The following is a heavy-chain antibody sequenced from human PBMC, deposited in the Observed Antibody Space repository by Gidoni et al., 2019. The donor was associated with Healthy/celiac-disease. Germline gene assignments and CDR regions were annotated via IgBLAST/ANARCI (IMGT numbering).Heavy chain of an antibody. D-gene: IGHD4-17*01. Sequence: QVQLQQWGAGLLKPSETLSLTCAVYGGSFSGYYWSWIRQPPGKGLEWIGEINHSGSTNYNPSLKSRVTISVDTSKNQFSLELSSVTAADTAVYYCARGSPSTVTTWSWFDPWGQGTLVTVSS. CDR1: GGSFSGYY. CDR2: INHSGST. CDR3: ARGSPSTVTTWSWFDP. V-gene: IGHV4-34*01. J-gene: IGHJ5*02.